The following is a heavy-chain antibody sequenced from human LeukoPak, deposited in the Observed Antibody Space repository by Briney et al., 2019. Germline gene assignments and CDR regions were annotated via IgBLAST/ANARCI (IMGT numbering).Heavy chain of an antibody. CDR2: ISGSGGST. Sequence: GGSLRLSCAASGFTFSSYAMSWVRQAPGKGLEWVSAISGSGGSTYYADSVKGRFTISRDNSKNTLYLQMNSLRADDTAVYYCAKDEADDYGDPGFDYWGQGTLVTVSS. J-gene: IGHJ4*02. CDR3: AKDEADDYGDPGFDY. CDR1: GFTFSSYA. D-gene: IGHD4-17*01. V-gene: IGHV3-23*01.